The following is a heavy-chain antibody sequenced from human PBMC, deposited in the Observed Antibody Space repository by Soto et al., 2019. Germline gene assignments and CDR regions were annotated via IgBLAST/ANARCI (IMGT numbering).Heavy chain of an antibody. J-gene: IGHJ4*02. CDR1: GDSVASNSAA. Sequence: PSQTLSLTWVISGDSVASNSAAWNWIRQSPSRGLEGLGRTYYRSKWYNDYAVSVKSRITINADTSKNQFSLQLNSVTPEDTAVYSCARQASGWYRIFDYWGQGTLVTVSS. V-gene: IGHV6-1*01. CDR2: TYYRSKWYN. CDR3: ARQASGWYRIFDY. D-gene: IGHD6-19*01.